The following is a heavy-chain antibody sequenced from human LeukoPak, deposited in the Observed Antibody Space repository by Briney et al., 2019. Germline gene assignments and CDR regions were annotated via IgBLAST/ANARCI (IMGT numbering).Heavy chain of an antibody. V-gene: IGHV3-7*01. D-gene: IGHD4-23*01. J-gene: IGHJ4*02. Sequence: GGSLRLSCAPSGFTFSRYWMSWVRQAPGKGLEWVANIKQDGSEKYYVDSVKGRFTISRDNAKNSLYLQMNSLRAEDTAVYYCARGGIPTVVTPLDYWGQGTLVTVS. CDR1: GFTFSRYW. CDR3: ARGGIPTVVTPLDY. CDR2: IKQDGSEK.